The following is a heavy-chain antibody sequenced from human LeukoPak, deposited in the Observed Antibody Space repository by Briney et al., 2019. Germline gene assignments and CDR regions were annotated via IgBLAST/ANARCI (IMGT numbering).Heavy chain of an antibody. V-gene: IGHV3-9*01. J-gene: IGHJ6*02. Sequence: PGGSLRLSCAASGFTFDDYAMHWVRQAPGKGLEWVSGISWNSGSICYADSVKGRFTISRDNAKNSLYLQMNSLRAEDTALYYCAKGLLKQWLVMGNYYYYGMDVWGQGTTVTVSS. CDR3: AKGLLKQWLVMGNYYYYGMDV. CDR2: ISWNSGSI. CDR1: GFTFDDYA. D-gene: IGHD6-19*01.